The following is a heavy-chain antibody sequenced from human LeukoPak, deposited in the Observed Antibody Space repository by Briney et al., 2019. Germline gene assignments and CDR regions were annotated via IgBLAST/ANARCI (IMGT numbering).Heavy chain of an antibody. V-gene: IGHV4-34*01. J-gene: IGHJ4*02. Sequence: SETLSLTCAVYGGSFSGYYWSWLRQPPGRGLEWIGEINHSGSTNYNPSLKSRVTMSVDTSKNQFSLKLSSVTAADTAVYYCARGPTTVTRAFDYWGQGTLVTVSS. CDR3: ARGPTTVTRAFDY. CDR1: GGSFSGYY. D-gene: IGHD4-17*01. CDR2: INHSGST.